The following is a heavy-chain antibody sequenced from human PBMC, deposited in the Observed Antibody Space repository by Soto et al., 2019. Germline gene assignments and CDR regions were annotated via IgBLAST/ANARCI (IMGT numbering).Heavy chain of an antibody. V-gene: IGHV1-2*04. Sequence: GASVKVSCKASGYTFTGYFMHWVRQAPGQGLEWMGWINPNSGGTNYAQKFQGWVTMTRDTSISTAYMELSRLRSDDTAVYYCARELGIWDQLQPSSSYDNYYYYYGMDVWGQGTTVTVSS. CDR3: ARELGIWDQLQPSSSYDNYYYYYGMDV. CDR2: INPNSGGT. CDR1: GYTFTGYF. J-gene: IGHJ6*02. D-gene: IGHD6-6*01.